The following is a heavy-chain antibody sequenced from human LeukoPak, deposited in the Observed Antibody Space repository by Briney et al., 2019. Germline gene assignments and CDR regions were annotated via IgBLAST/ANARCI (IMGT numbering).Heavy chain of an antibody. Sequence: PGRSLRLSCAASGFTFSSYAMHWVRQAPGKGLEWVAVISYDGSNKYYADSVKGRFTISRDNSKNTLYLQMNSLRAEDTAVYYCAKEGNDQGYFDYWGQGTLVTVSS. CDR2: ISYDGSNK. D-gene: IGHD2-2*01. CDR1: GFTFSSYA. J-gene: IGHJ4*02. CDR3: AKEGNDQGYFDY. V-gene: IGHV3-30*04.